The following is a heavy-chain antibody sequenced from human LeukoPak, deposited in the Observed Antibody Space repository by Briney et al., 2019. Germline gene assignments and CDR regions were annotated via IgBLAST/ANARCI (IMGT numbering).Heavy chain of an antibody. D-gene: IGHD5-24*01. CDR2: IYYSGST. Sequence: SETLSLTCTVSGGSISSSSYYWGWIRQPPGKGLEWIGSIYYSGSTYYNPSLKSRVTISVDTSKNQFSLKLSSVTAADTALYYCARGNRDGYNLDYWGQGTLVTVSS. V-gene: IGHV4-39*07. CDR3: ARGNRDGYNLDY. CDR1: GGSISSSSYY. J-gene: IGHJ4*02.